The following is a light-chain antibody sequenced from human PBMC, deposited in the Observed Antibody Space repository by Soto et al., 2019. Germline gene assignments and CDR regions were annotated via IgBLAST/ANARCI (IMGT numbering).Light chain of an antibody. CDR3: QQSYSTPLS. V-gene: IGKV1-39*01. Sequence: DIQMTQSPSSLSASVGDRVTITCRASQSISSYLNWYQQKPGKAPKLLIYAASSLQSRVPSRFSGSGSGTDFTPTNSSLQPEDFATYYCQQSYSTPLSFGGGTKVES. J-gene: IGKJ4*01. CDR1: QSISSY. CDR2: AAS.